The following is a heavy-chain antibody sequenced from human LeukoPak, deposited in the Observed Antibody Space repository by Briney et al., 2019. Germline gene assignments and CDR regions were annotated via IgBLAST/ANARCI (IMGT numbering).Heavy chain of an antibody. CDR3: ARGVPFVSSGYSDY. CDR1: GFTFSNYA. J-gene: IGHJ4*02. Sequence: PGGSLRLSCAASGFTFSNYAMSWVRQAPGKGLEFVSSISASGLSTYYTDSVKGRFTISRDNAKNSLYLQMNSLRAEDTAVYYCARGVPFVSSGYSDYWGQGTLVTVSS. V-gene: IGHV3-23*01. D-gene: IGHD3-22*01. CDR2: ISASGLST.